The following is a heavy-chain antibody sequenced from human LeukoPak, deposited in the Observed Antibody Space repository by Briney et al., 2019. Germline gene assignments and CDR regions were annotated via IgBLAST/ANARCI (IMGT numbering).Heavy chain of an antibody. CDR2: IYPGDSDT. CDR1: GYIFTSYW. D-gene: IGHD7-27*01. CDR3: ARREPGINWYFDL. Sequence: LGESLKISCKGSGYIFTSYWIGWVRQMPGKGLEWMGIIYPGDSDTRYSPSFQGQVTISADKSISTAYLQWSSLKASDTAMYYCARREPGINWYFDLWGRGTLVTVSS. V-gene: IGHV5-51*01. J-gene: IGHJ2*01.